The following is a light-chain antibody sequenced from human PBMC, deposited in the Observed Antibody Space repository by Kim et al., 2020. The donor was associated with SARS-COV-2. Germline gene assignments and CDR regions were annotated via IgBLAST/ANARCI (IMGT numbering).Light chain of an antibody. J-gene: IGLJ2*01. V-gene: IGLV2-23*02. CDR2: GVS. CDR3: CSYAGSSTYVV. CDR1: GSDVGSYSL. Sequence: SITGACTGTGSDVGSYSLVSWYQQQPGKAPKLMSYGVSKRPSGVWNRFAGSKSGNTASLTISGLQAEDEADYYCCSYAGSSTYVVFGGGTQLTVL.